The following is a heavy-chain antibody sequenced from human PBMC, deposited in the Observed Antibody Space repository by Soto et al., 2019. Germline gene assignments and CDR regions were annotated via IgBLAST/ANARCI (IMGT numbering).Heavy chain of an antibody. CDR2: IYPGDSDT. D-gene: IGHD5-18*01. V-gene: IGHV5-51*01. CDR1: GYSFTSYW. Sequence: LGESLKISCKGSGYSFTSYWIGWVRQMPGKGLEWMGIIYPGDSDTRYSPSFQGQVTISADKSISTAYLQWSSLKASDTAMYYCTLYSYGTWYYYGMDVWGQGTTFTVSS. J-gene: IGHJ6*02. CDR3: TLYSYGTWYYYGMDV.